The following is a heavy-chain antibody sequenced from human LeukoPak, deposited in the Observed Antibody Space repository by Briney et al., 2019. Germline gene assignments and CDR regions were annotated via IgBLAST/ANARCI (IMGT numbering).Heavy chain of an antibody. CDR2: INHSGST. V-gene: IGHV4-34*01. J-gene: IGHJ4*02. CDR3: ATNTRYFDWLPDY. CDR1: GGSFSDYY. Sequence: HPSETLSLTCAVYGGSFSDYYWSWIRQPPGKGLEWIGEINHSGSTNYNPSLKSRVTISVDTPKNQFSLKLTSVTAADTAVYYCATNTRYFDWLPDYWGQGTVVTVSS. D-gene: IGHD3-9*01.